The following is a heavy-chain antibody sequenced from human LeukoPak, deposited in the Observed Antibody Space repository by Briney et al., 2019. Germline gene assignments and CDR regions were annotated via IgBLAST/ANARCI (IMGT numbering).Heavy chain of an antibody. CDR3: VRRGYSRSSPWVDP. D-gene: IGHD6-6*01. Sequence: GESLKISCKGSGYXFTDYWIGWVRQMPGKGLEWKGMIYPGDSDTRYSPYSQGQVTISADKSINTAYLQWSSLKASDTAMHYCVRRGYSRSSPWVDPWGQGTLVSVSS. CDR1: GYXFTDYW. CDR2: IYPGDSDT. V-gene: IGHV5-51*01. J-gene: IGHJ5*02.